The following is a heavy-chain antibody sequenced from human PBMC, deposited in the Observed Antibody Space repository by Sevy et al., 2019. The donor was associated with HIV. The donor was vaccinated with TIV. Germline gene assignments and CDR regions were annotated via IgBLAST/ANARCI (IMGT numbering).Heavy chain of an antibody. CDR1: GYSISSGFY. Sequence: QSQTLSLTCTVSGYSISSGFYWGWIRQPPGKGLEWIGSIYHSGRTYYNPSLKSRVTISVDTSKKQFSLKLNSVTAADTAVYYCAANYYDSSGSLYSWGQGTLVTVSS. D-gene: IGHD3-22*01. V-gene: IGHV4-38-2*02. CDR2: IYHSGRT. CDR3: AANYYDSSGSLYS. J-gene: IGHJ4*02.